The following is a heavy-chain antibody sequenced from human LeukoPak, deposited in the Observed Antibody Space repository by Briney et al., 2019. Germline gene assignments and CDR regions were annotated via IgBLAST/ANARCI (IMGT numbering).Heavy chain of an antibody. CDR2: INPNSGGT. V-gene: IGHV1-2*02. CDR3: ARVTWPYSSSPSGYIAFDI. D-gene: IGHD6-6*01. Sequence: ASVKVSCKASGYTFTGYYMHWVRQAPGQGLEWMGWINPNSGGTIYAQNFQGRVTMTRDTSISTAYMELSSLRSDDAAVYYCARVTWPYSSSPSGYIAFDIWGQGTMVTVSS. J-gene: IGHJ3*02. CDR1: GYTFTGYY.